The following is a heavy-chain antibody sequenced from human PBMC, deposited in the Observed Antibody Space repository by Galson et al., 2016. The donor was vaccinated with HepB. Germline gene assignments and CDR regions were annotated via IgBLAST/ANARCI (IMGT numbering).Heavy chain of an antibody. CDR3: ARVRDGYNTHFYYGMDV. Sequence: SCKASGGTFSSYAISWVRQAPGQGLEWMGVIINLYGTANYALKFQGRVTITADESTSTPHMEVSSLRYEDTAVYYCARVRDGYNTHFYYGMDVWGQGTTVTVSS. J-gene: IGHJ6*02. D-gene: IGHD5-24*01. CDR1: GGTFSSYA. CDR2: IINLYGTA. V-gene: IGHV1-69*01.